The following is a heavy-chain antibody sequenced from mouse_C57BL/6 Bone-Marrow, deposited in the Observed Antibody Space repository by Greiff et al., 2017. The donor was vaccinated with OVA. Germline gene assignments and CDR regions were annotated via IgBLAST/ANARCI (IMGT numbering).Heavy chain of an antibody. CDR2: INPYNGGT. CDR3: ATRSFYGYPCYFDV. CDR1: GYTFTDYY. Sequence: VQLQQSGPVLVKPGASVKMSCKASGYTFTDYYMNWVKQSHGKSLEWIGVINPYNGGTSYNQKFKGKAPLTVDKSSSTAYMELNSLTSENSAVYYCATRSFYGYPCYFDVWGTGTTVTVSS. V-gene: IGHV1-19*01. D-gene: IGHD2-2*01. J-gene: IGHJ1*03.